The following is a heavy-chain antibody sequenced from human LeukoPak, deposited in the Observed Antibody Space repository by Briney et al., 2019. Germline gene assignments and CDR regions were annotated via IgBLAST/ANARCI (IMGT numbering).Heavy chain of an antibody. J-gene: IGHJ4*02. V-gene: IGHV4-34*01. CDR3: AVGITILGVAASFDS. CDR1: GASYNAYY. Sequence: SETLSLTCAVYGASYNAYYWSWIRQPPGKGLEWIGDIDRRGTATYNPSLKSRLTISADASKNQFSLKLNSVTDADTAVYYCAVGITILGVAASFDSWGQGNLVIVSS. CDR2: IDRRGTA. D-gene: IGHD3-3*01.